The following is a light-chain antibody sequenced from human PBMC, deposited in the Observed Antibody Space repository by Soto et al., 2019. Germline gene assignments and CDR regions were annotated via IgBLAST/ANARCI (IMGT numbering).Light chain of an antibody. CDR2: GNT. J-gene: IGLJ3*02. Sequence: QSALAQPPSVSGAPGQRVTISCTGSSSNIGAGYGVHWYQQLPGTAPKLLIYGNTNRPSGVPDRFSGSKSGTSASLAITGLQAEDEADYYCQSYDSSLTVFGGGTKLTVL. CDR1: SSNIGAGYG. CDR3: QSYDSSLTV. V-gene: IGLV1-40*01.